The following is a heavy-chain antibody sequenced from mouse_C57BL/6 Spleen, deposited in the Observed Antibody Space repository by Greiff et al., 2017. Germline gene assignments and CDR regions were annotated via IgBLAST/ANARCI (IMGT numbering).Heavy chain of an antibody. V-gene: IGHV5-17*01. CDR3: ARHDYDYFDY. CDR2: ISSGSSTI. D-gene: IGHD2-4*01. CDR1: GFTFSDYG. J-gene: IGHJ2*01. Sequence: DVKLVESGGGLVKPGGSLKLSCAASGFTFSDYGMHWVRQAPEKGLEWVAYISSGSSTIYYADTVKGRFTISRDNAKNTLFLQMTSLRSEDTAMYYCARHDYDYFDYWGQGTTLTVSS.